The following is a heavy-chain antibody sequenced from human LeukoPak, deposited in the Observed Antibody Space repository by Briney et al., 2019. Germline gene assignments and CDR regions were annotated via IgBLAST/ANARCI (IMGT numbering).Heavy chain of an antibody. CDR3: ARGPPRITMIVVVIPRGWFDP. V-gene: IGHV1-8*01. CDR1: GYTLTSYD. CDR2: MNPNSGNT. Sequence: ASVKVSCKASGYTLTSYDINWVRQATGQGLERMGWMNPNSGNTGYAQKFQGRVTMTRNTSISTAYMELSSLRSEDTAVYYCARGPPRITMIVVVIPRGWFDPWGQGTLVTVSS. J-gene: IGHJ5*02. D-gene: IGHD3-22*01.